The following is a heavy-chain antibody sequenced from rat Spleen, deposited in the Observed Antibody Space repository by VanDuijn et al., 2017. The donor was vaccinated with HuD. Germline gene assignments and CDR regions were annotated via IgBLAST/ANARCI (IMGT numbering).Heavy chain of an antibody. J-gene: IGHJ4*01. Sequence: EVQLVESGGGLVQPGRSLKLSCAASGFIFSNYGMHWIRQAPTKGLEWVASISPSGGRTHYRDSVKGRFTISRDNTKSALYLQMDSLRSEDTATYYCATDGYYDGTYYSVLIVDAWGQGASVTVSS. CDR3: ATDGYYDGTYYSVLIVDA. CDR2: ISPSGGRT. CDR1: GFIFSNYG. V-gene: IGHV5-19*01. D-gene: IGHD1-12*02.